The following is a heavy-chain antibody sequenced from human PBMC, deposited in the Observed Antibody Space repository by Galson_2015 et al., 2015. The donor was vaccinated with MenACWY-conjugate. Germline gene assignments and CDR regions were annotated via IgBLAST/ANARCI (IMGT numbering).Heavy chain of an antibody. CDR1: GYTFTGYY. D-gene: IGHD6-19*01. CDR2: INPNSGGT. Sequence: QSGAEVKKPGESLKISCKGSGYTFTGYYMHWVRQAPGQGLEWMGWINPNSGGTNYAQKFQGWVTMTRDTSISTAYMELSRLRSDDTAVYYCARDRGGQVAVAGALYAFDIWGQGTMVTVSS. J-gene: IGHJ3*02. V-gene: IGHV1-2*04. CDR3: ARDRGGQVAVAGALYAFDI.